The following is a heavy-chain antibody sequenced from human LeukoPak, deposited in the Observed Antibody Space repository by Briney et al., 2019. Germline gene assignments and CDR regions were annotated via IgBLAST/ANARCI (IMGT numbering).Heavy chain of an antibody. CDR1: GASISSGGYF. CDR2: IYYSGST. D-gene: IGHD3/OR15-3a*01. J-gene: IGHJ6*02. V-gene: IGHV4-61*08. Sequence: PSQTLSLTCTVSGASISSGGYFWTWIRQPPGKGLEWIGYIYYSGSTNYNPSLKSRVTISVDTSKNQFSLKLSSVTAADTAVYYCARGRHLDYYYYYGMDVWGQGTTVTVSS. CDR3: ARGRHLDYYYYYGMDV.